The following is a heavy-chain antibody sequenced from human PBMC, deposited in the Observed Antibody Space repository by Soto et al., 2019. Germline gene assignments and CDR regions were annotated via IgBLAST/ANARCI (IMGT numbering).Heavy chain of an antibody. CDR2: IIPIFGTA. V-gene: IGHV1-69*13. J-gene: IGHJ5*02. CDR3: ARGGRDSSSWYGWFDP. CDR1: GGTFSSYG. D-gene: IGHD6-13*01. Sequence: ASVKVSCKASGGTFSSYGISWVRQAPGQGLEWMGGIIPIFGTANYAQKFQGRVTINADESTSTAYMELSSLRSEDTAVYYCARGGRDSSSWYGWFDPWGQGTLVTVSS.